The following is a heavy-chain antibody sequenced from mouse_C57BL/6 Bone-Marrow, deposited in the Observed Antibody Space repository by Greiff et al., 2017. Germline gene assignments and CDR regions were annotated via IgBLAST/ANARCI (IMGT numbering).Heavy chain of an antibody. CDR1: GFNIKDYS. J-gene: IGHJ2*01. D-gene: IGHD1-1*01. CDR2: IDPEDGET. V-gene: IGHV14-2*01. Sequence: EVMLVASGAELVKPGASVKLSCPASGFNIKDYSMHWVKQRNEQGLEWIGRIDPEDGETKYAPQFQGKATITADTSSNTAYLQLSSLTSEDTAVYYCAVVAPFDYWGQGTTLTVSS. CDR3: AVVAPFDY.